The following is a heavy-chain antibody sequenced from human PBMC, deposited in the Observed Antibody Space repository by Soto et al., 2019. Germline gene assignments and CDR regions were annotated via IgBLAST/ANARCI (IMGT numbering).Heavy chain of an antibody. CDR2: IYHSGST. CDR3: ARGFTKLRFWEWLGGMDV. J-gene: IGHJ6*02. V-gene: IGHV4-30-2*01. CDR1: GGSISSGGYS. Sequence: SETLSLTCAVSGGSISSGGYSWSWIRQPPGKGLEWIGYIYHSGSTYYNPSLKSRVTISVDRSKNQFSLKLSSVTAADTAVYYCARGFTKLRFWEWLGGMDVWGQGTTVTVSS. D-gene: IGHD3-3*01.